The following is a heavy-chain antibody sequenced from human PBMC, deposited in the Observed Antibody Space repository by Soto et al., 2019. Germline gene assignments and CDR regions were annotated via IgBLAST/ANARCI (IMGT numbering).Heavy chain of an antibody. V-gene: IGHV4-30-2*01. J-gene: IGHJ3*02. Sequence: SETLSLTCAVSGGSISSGGYSWSWIRQPPGKGLEWIGYIYHSGSTYYKPSLKSRVTISVDRSKKQFSLKLSSVTAADTAVYYCARGPEHYYGSGSYYNSAFDIWGQGTMVTVSS. CDR2: IYHSGST. CDR3: ARGPEHYYGSGSYYNSAFDI. CDR1: GGSISSGGYS. D-gene: IGHD3-10*01.